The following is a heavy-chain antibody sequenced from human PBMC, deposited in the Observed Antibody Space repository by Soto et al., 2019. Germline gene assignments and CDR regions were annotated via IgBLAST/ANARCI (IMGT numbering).Heavy chain of an antibody. CDR1: VYSISSGYY. Sequence: SETLSLTCAFSVYSISSGYYWGCIRQPPVKGLEWIGSIYHSRSTYYNPSLKSRVTISVDTSKNQFSLKLRSVTAADTAVYYCARVGTPSSIAVAGRFDYWGQGTMVTVSS. CDR2: IYHSRST. J-gene: IGHJ4*02. V-gene: IGHV4-38-2*01. CDR3: ARVGTPSSIAVAGRFDY. D-gene: IGHD6-19*01.